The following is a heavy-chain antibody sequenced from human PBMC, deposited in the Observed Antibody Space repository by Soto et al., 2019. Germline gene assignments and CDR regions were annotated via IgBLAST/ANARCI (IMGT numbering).Heavy chain of an antibody. V-gene: IGHV1-69*13. CDR3: ARASFPGTTSYYYYGMDV. CDR1: GGTFSSYA. Sequence: GASVKVSCKASGGTFSSYAISWVRQAPGQGLEWMGGIIPIFGTANYAQRFQGRVTITADESTSTAYMELSSLRSEDTAVYYCARASFPGTTSYYYYGMDVWGQGTTVTVSS. CDR2: IIPIFGTA. D-gene: IGHD4-17*01. J-gene: IGHJ6*02.